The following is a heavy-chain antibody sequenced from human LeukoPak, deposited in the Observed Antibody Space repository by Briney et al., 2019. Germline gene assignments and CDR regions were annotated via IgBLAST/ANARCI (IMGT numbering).Heavy chain of an antibody. CDR1: GGSFSGYY. V-gene: IGHV4-34*01. D-gene: IGHD3-3*01. CDR3: ARGGNEFWSGYYPKYYYYGMDV. J-gene: IGHJ6*02. Sequence: SETLSLTCAVYGGSFSGYYWSWIRQPPGKGLEWIGEINHSGSTNYNPSLKSRVTISVDTSKNQFSLKLSSVTAADTAVYYCARGGNEFWSGYYPKYYYYGMDVWGQGTTVTVSS. CDR2: INHSGST.